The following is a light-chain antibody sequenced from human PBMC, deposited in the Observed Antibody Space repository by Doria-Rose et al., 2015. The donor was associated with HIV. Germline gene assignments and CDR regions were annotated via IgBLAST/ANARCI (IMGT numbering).Light chain of an antibody. CDR1: QSFSSTY. J-gene: IGKJ1*01. V-gene: IGKV3-20*01. CDR3: HQYGTSCT. CDR2: DRS. Sequence: TQSPGTLSLSPGERATLSCRASQSFSSTYLAWYQQKPGQAPSLLIYDRSTRATGIPDRFSASGSGTDFTLTINRLEPEDFALYYCHQYGTSCTFGQGTKV.